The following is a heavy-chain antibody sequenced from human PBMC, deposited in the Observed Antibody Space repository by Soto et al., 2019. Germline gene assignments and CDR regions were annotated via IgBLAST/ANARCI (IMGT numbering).Heavy chain of an antibody. CDR2: IYHSGST. CDR1: GGSISSSNW. V-gene: IGHV4-4*02. J-gene: IGHJ4*02. D-gene: IGHD2-15*01. CDR3: VRGREYCSGGSCYPGYYFDY. Sequence: QVQLQESGPGLVKPSGTLSLTCAVSGGSISSSNWWSWVRQPPGKGLEWIGEIYHSGSTNYNPSLKSRVTISVDKSKNQFSLKLSSVTAADTAVYYCVRGREYCSGGSCYPGYYFDYWGQGTLVTVSS.